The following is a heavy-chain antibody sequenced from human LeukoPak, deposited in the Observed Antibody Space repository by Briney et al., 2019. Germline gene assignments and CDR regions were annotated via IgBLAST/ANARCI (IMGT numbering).Heavy chain of an antibody. J-gene: IGHJ4*02. D-gene: IGHD2-21*02. CDR1: GGSVSSDNYY. CDR2: VYYSGST. V-gene: IGHV4-61*01. Sequence: SETLSLTCTVSGGSVSSDNYYWSWIRQPPGKGLEWIGYVYYSGSTNYNPSLKSRLTISVDTSKNQFSLKLSSVTAADTAVYYRAACRGYCYGYYFDYWGQGTLVTVSS. CDR3: AACRGYCYGYYFDY.